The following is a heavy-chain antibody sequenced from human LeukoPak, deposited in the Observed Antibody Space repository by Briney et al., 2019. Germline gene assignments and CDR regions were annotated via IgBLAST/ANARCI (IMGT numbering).Heavy chain of an antibody. CDR3: ARVYLLGAVAAYFDY. J-gene: IGHJ4*02. CDR2: ISAYNGNT. CDR1: GYTFTSYG. V-gene: IGHV1-18*01. Sequence: GASVKVSCKASGYTFTSYGISWVRQAPGQGLEWMGWISAYNGNTNYAQKLQGRVTMTTDTSTSTAYMELRSLRSDDTAVYYCARVYLLGAVAAYFDYWGQGTLVTVSS. D-gene: IGHD6-19*01.